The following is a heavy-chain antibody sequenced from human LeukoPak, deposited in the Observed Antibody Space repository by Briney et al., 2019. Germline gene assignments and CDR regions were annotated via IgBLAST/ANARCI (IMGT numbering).Heavy chain of an antibody. V-gene: IGHV4-4*07. Sequence: PSETLSLTCTVSGSSFSSYYWSWIRQPAGKGLEWIGRIHTSGSAEYNPSLQSRVTLSVDVSKKQFSLKMTSATAADTAVYYCARDIVYLIDEDYGWGQGTLVTVSS. CDR1: GSSFSSYY. J-gene: IGHJ4*02. CDR3: ARDIVYLIDEDYG. CDR2: IHTSGSA. D-gene: IGHD4-17*01.